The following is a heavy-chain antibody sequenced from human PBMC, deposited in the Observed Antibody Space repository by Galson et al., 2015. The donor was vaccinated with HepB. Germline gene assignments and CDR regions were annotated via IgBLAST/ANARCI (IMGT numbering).Heavy chain of an antibody. CDR2: IIPMFGTA. Sequence: SVKVSCKASGGTFNQYVISWVRQAPGQGLEWMGGIIPMFGTANYAQKFQGRVKITADESTRTAHMELSSLRPEDTAVYYCARATGYSYAVHNYYYYGMDVWGQGTTVTVSS. J-gene: IGHJ6*02. CDR3: ARATGYSYAVHNYYYYGMDV. D-gene: IGHD5-18*01. CDR1: GGTFNQYV. V-gene: IGHV1-69*13.